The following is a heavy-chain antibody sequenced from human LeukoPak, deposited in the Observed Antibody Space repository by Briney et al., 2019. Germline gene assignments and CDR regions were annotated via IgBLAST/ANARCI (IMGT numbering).Heavy chain of an antibody. CDR1: GGSISSGGYS. V-gene: IGHV4-30-2*01. D-gene: IGHD6-19*01. CDR2: IYHSGST. J-gene: IGHJ4*02. CDR3: ARGVVAGPSYYFDY. Sequence: SQTLSLTCAVSGGSISSGGYSWSWIRQPPGKGLEWIGYIYHSGSTYYNPSLKSRVTISVDRSKNQFSLKLSSVTAADTAVYYCARGVVAGPSYYFDYWGQGTLVTVSS.